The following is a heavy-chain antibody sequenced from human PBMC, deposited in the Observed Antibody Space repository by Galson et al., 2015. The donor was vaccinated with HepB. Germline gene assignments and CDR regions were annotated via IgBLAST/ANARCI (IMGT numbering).Heavy chain of an antibody. CDR1: GFTFSSYS. CDR3: AGISGDDSSGYYLWYFDY. D-gene: IGHD3-22*01. CDR2: ISSSSSTI. Sequence: SLRLSCAASGFTFSSYSMNWVRQAPGKGLEWVSYISSSSSTIYYADSVKGRFTISRDNAKNSLYLQMNSLRAEDTAVYYCAGISGDDSSGYYLWYFDYWGQGTLVTVSS. J-gene: IGHJ4*02. V-gene: IGHV3-48*01.